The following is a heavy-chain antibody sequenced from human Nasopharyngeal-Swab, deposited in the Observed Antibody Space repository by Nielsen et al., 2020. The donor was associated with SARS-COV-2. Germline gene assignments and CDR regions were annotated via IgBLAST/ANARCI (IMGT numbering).Heavy chain of an antibody. D-gene: IGHD6-19*01. CDR3: ARGYRNGLSV. V-gene: IGHV6-1*01. Sequence: WIRQSPSRGLEWLGRTYYRSKWYSDYVLSVKSRMTINPDTSKNQFSLQLNSVTPEDTAVYYCARGYRNGLSVWGQGTLVTVSS. J-gene: IGHJ4*02. CDR2: TYYRSKWYS.